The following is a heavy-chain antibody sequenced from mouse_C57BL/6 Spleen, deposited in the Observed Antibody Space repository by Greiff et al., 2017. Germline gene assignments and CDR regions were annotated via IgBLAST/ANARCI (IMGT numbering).Heavy chain of an antibody. CDR2: IYPGDGDT. J-gene: IGHJ4*01. V-gene: IGHV1-80*01. D-gene: IGHD1-1*01. CDR3: AKEEITTVVARAMDY. CDR1: GYAFSSYW. Sequence: QVHVKQSGAELVKPGASVKISCKASGYAFSSYWMNWVKQRPGKGLEWIGQIYPGDGDTNYNGKFKGKATLPADKSSSTAYMQLSSLTSEDSAVSFCAKEEITTVVARAMDYWGQGTSVTVSS.